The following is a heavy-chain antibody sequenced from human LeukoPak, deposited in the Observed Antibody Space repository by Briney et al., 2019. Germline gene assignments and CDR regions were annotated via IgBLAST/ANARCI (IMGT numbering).Heavy chain of an antibody. V-gene: IGHV1-46*01. CDR1: GYTFTSYY. CDR2: INPSGGTT. Sequence: ASVKVSYKASGYTFTSYYMHWVRQAPGQGLEWMGIINPSGGTTNYAQKFQGRVTMTRDTSTSTVYMEMSSLRSEDTAVYYCASLRSTGFDYWGQGTLVTVSS. J-gene: IGHJ4*02. D-gene: IGHD1-14*01. CDR3: ASLRSTGFDY.